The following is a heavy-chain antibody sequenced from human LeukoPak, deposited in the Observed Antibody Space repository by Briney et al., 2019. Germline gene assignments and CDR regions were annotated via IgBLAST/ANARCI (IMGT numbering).Heavy chain of an antibody. CDR3: ARSMVRGARYYFDY. V-gene: IGHV5-51*01. Sequence: PGESLKISCKGSGYSFTSYWIGWVRQMPGKGLEWMGIIYPGDSDTRYSPSFQGQVTISADKSISSAYLQWSSLNASDTAIYYCARSMVRGARYYFDYWGQGTLVTVSS. J-gene: IGHJ4*02. CDR2: IYPGDSDT. D-gene: IGHD3-10*01. CDR1: GYSFTSYW.